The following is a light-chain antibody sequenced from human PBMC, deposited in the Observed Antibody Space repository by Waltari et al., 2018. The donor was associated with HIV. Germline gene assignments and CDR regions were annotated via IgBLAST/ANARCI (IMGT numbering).Light chain of an antibody. V-gene: IGKV3-20*01. CDR1: QSLTGTS. CDR2: GAS. Sequence: IVLTQSPGTLSLSPGQRPTLSCRASQSLTGTSLAWYQQIPGQPPRLLIYGASNRATRIPDRFTAFGSGTDFTLTISELEPADSAIYFCQQHDTSLYSFGQGTRLEIK. CDR3: QQHDTSLYS. J-gene: IGKJ2*03.